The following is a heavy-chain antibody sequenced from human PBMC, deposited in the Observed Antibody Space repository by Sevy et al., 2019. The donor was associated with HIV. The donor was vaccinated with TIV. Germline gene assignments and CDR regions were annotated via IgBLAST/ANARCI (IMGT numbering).Heavy chain of an antibody. V-gene: IGHV3-30*18. Sequence: GGSLRLSCAGSGFTFRSYGIHWIRQSPGKGLEWVAFISFDGRNTYSADSVKGRFTVSRDNSNNAVYLQMNNLRTEDTAMYYCAKDILGDNSPWFFFDYWGQGTQVTVSS. CDR3: AKDILGDNSPWFFFDY. CDR2: ISFDGRNT. J-gene: IGHJ4*02. D-gene: IGHD3-9*01. CDR1: GFTFRSYG.